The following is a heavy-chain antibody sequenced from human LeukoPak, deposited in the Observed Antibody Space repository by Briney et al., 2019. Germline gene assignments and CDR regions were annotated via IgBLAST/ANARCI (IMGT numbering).Heavy chain of an antibody. D-gene: IGHD3-22*01. J-gene: IGHJ4*02. CDR1: GFTLSSYA. V-gene: IGHV3-13*01. CDR2: IGTAGDT. CDR3: ARSAWGTSGYYYLYLDY. Sequence: GGSLRLSCAASGFTLSSYAMHWVRQPAGKGLEWVSAIGTAGDTFYPGSVKGRFTISRDNAMNSLFLQMNSLRAEDTAVYYCARSAWGTSGYYYLYLDYWGQGTLVTVSS.